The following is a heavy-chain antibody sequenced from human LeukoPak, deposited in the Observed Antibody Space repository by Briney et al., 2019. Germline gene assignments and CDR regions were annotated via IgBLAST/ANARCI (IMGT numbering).Heavy chain of an antibody. D-gene: IGHD6-13*01. CDR2: INSDGSST. V-gene: IGHV3-74*01. J-gene: IGHJ5*02. CDR1: GFTFDDYA. CDR3: VRDLQRHYLGVAVAGRRRWFDP. Sequence: GGSLRLSCAVSGFTFDDYAMHWVRQAPGKGLVWVSRINSDGSSTNYADSVKGRFTISRDNAKNTLYLQMNSLRAEDTAIYYCVRDLQRHYLGVAVAGRRRWFDPWGQGTLVTVSS.